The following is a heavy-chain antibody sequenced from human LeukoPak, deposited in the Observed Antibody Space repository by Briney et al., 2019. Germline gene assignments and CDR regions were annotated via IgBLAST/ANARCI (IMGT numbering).Heavy chain of an antibody. CDR1: GYTFTTSW. Sequence: GESLKISCQASGYTFTTSWIGWVRQMPGKGLEWMGIIYPGDSTTRYIPSFQGQVTISADKSISTAYLQWSSLKASDTAMYYCARPSYYDSSGFQYYFDYWGQGTLVTVSS. V-gene: IGHV5-51*01. J-gene: IGHJ4*02. CDR3: ARPSYYDSSGFQYYFDY. CDR2: IYPGDSTT. D-gene: IGHD3-22*01.